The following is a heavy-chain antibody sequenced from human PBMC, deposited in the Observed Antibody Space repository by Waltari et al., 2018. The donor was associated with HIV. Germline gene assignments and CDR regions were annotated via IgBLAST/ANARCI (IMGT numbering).Heavy chain of an antibody. V-gene: IGHV4-38-2*01. Sequence: QVQLQESGPGLVKPSETLSLTCAVAGYSIRSGYYWGWIRQPPGKGLEWIGSVWHSGSTYYNPSLKSRVTISVDTSKNQFSLKLSSVTAADTAVYYCARVDRGDYYFDYWGQGTLVTVSS. CDR3: ARVDRGDYYFDY. J-gene: IGHJ4*02. CDR1: GYSIRSGYY. CDR2: VWHSGST. D-gene: IGHD3-10*01.